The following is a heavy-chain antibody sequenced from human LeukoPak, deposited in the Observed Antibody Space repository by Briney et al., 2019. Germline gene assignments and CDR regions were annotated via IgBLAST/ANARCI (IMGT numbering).Heavy chain of an antibody. J-gene: IGHJ6*02. D-gene: IGHD3-3*01. V-gene: IGHV1-69*01. CDR3: ARDLGITIFGVVGWKDYYYYYGMDV. Sequence: SVKVSCKASGGTFSSYAISWVRQAPGQGLEWMGGIIPIFGTANYAQTFQGRVTITADESTSTASIELSSLRSEDTAVYYCARDLGITIFGVVGWKDYYYYYGMDVWGQGTTVTVSS. CDR2: IIPIFGTA. CDR1: GGTFSSYA.